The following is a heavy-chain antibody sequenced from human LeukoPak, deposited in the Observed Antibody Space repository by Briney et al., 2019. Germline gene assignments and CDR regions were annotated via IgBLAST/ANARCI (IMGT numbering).Heavy chain of an antibody. CDR3: AREYWGLITIFGVVTNPAAFDI. CDR2: IKQDGSEK. CDR1: GFTFSSYW. D-gene: IGHD3-3*01. Sequence: GGSLRLSCAASGFTFSSYWMSWVRQAPGKGLEWVANIKQDGSEKYYVDSVKGRFTISRDNAKNSLYLQMNSLRAEDTAVYYCAREYWGLITIFGVVTNPAAFDIWGQGTMVTVSS. V-gene: IGHV3-7*01. J-gene: IGHJ3*02.